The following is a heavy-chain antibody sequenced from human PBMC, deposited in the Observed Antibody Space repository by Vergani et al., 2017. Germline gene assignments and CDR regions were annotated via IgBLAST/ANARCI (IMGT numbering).Heavy chain of an antibody. CDR3: ARGRENIDY. Sequence: VQLVESGGGLVQPGGSLRLSCAASGFTFSSYAMSWIRQAPGKGLEWVSYISSSSSYTNYADSVKGRFTISRDNAKNSLYLQMNSLRAEDTAVYYCARGRENIDYWGQGTLVTVSS. CDR2: ISSSSSYT. CDR1: GFTFSSYA. J-gene: IGHJ4*02. V-gene: IGHV3-11*06. D-gene: IGHD1-26*01.